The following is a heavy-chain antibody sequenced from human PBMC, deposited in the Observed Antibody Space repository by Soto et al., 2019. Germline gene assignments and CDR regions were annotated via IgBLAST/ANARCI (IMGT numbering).Heavy chain of an antibody. J-gene: IGHJ5*02. CDR1: GFTFINYW. V-gene: IGHV3-7*01. CDR2: IKQDGSES. D-gene: IGHD2-21*01. CDR3: ASARHIGP. Sequence: WGSLRLSCAASGFTFINYWIIWVRQAPVKWLEWVANIKQDGSESNYADSVKGRFTISRDNAENSLYLQMTSLRAEDTAVYYCASARHIGPWGQGTLVTVSS.